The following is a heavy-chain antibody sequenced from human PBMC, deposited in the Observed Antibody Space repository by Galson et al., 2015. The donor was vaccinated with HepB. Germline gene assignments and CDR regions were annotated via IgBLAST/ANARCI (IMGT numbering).Heavy chain of an antibody. CDR3: AKDLNIAAAGTSLYFQH. V-gene: IGHV3-33*06. CDR1: GFTFSSYG. CDR2: IWYDGSNK. J-gene: IGHJ1*01. D-gene: IGHD6-13*01. Sequence: SLRLSCAASGFTFSSYGMHWVRQAPGKGLEWVAVIWYDGSNKYYADSVKGRFTISRDNSKNTLYLQMNSLRAEDTAVYYCAKDLNIAAAGTSLYFQHWGQGTLVTVSS.